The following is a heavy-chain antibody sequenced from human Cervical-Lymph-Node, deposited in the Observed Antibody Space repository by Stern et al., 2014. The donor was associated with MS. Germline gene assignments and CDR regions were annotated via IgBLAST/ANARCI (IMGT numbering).Heavy chain of an antibody. Sequence: QLQLQESGPGLVKPSETLSLTCTVSGGSVTNDNYSWNWIRQSSGKGMEWIGRIYSGGGTTYNPSLESRVTISRDTSKNQFSLRLSPVTASDTAVYYCAREPPRAPDYYGDGGFWGIGASDALDFWGPGTRVTVSS. CDR3: AREPPRAPDYYGDGGFWGIGASDALDF. CDR1: GGSVTNDNYS. V-gene: IGHV4-61*02. CDR2: IYSGGGT. D-gene: IGHD3-10*01. J-gene: IGHJ3*01.